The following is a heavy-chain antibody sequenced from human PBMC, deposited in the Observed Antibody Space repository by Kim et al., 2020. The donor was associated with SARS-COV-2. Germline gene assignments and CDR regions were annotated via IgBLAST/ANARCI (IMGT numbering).Heavy chain of an antibody. CDR3: ARVGIAAAQDY. Sequence: NTCTPSHRSRGTISVDTSKSQFSLKLSSVTAADTAVYYCARVGIAAAQDYWGQGTLVTVSS. CDR2: N. J-gene: IGHJ4*02. V-gene: IGHV4-34*01. D-gene: IGHD6-13*01.